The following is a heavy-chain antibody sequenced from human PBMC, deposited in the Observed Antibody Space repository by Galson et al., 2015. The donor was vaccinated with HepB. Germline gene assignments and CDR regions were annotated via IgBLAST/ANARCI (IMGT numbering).Heavy chain of an antibody. Sequence: SLRLSCVASGFPFSRNWLTWVRQAPGKGLEWVATMKQDGSGKFYVDSVKGRFTISRDNAKNSLYLQMNSLRVEDTAVYYCARDDDFWGQGTLVTVSS. CDR1: GFPFSRNW. CDR2: MKQDGSGK. J-gene: IGHJ4*02. V-gene: IGHV3-7*01. CDR3: ARDDDF.